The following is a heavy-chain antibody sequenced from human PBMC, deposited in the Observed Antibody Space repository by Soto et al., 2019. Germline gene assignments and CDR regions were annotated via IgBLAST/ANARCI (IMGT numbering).Heavy chain of an antibody. J-gene: IGHJ4*02. V-gene: IGHV1-69*01. CDR1: GGTFRSYA. D-gene: IGHD3-16*01. CDR3: ARGGYWGDFDS. CDR2: IMPIFGTA. Sequence: QVQLVQSGSEVKKPGSSVKVSCKASGGTFRSYAISWVRQAPGQGLEWMGGIMPIFGTANYAQKIQGRVTLTADESKSTAYMELRSLRSEDTALYYCARGGYWGDFDSWGQVTLVTVAS.